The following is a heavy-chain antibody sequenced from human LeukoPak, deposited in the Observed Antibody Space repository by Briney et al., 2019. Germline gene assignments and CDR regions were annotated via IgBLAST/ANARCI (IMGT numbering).Heavy chain of an antibody. CDR2: IYTSGST. D-gene: IGHD3-3*01. V-gene: IGHV4-4*07. CDR1: GGSISSYY. Sequence: SETLSLTCTVSGGSISSYYWSWIRQPAGKGLEWIGCIYTSGSTNYNPSLKSRVTMSVDTSKNQFSLKLSSVTAADTAVYYCARDLFGVALKDYYYYYYMDVWGKGTTVTVSS. CDR3: ARDLFGVALKDYYYYYYMDV. J-gene: IGHJ6*03.